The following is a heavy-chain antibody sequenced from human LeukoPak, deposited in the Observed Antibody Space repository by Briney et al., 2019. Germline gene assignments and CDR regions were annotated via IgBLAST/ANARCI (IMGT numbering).Heavy chain of an antibody. Sequence: PGGSLRLSCVASGFNFRTYAFHWVRQAPGKGPERVAFITYDGTNTYFADSVKGRFTLSRDNSQNALYLQMHSLKPSDTAVYYCARPGGYAFDMWGQGTMVTVSP. CDR2: ITYDGTNT. J-gene: IGHJ3*02. CDR3: ARPGGYAFDM. V-gene: IGHV3-30*04. CDR1: GFNFRTYA.